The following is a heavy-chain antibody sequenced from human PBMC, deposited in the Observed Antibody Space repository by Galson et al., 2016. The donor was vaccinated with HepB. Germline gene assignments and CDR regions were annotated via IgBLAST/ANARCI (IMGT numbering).Heavy chain of an antibody. J-gene: IGHJ3*02. CDR1: GFTFRNYG. CDR2: ISTSSWGI. V-gene: IGHV3-48*02. Sequence: SLRLSCAASGFTFRNYGMNWVRQAPGKGLEWVSYISTSSWGIYYADSVKGRFTISRDNAKDSLYLQMNSLRDEDTAVYYCARAVEDAFDIWGQGTMVTVSS. CDR3: ARAVEDAFDI. D-gene: IGHD2-2*01.